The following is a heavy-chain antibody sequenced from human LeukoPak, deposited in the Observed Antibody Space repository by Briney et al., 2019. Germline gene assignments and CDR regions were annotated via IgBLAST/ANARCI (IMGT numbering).Heavy chain of an antibody. J-gene: IGHJ4*02. D-gene: IGHD3-22*01. CDR2: VYTVSSYI. Sequence: GSLRLSCAASGFTFSDYSMNWVRQAPGKGPGWVPSVYTVSSYIYYADSMRGRFTISRDNAKNSLFLQMNSLRAEDTAVYYCARLRRNSDRSDFFYYYDHWGQGTLVTVSS. V-gene: IGHV3-21*01. CDR1: GFTFSDYS. CDR3: ARLRRNSDRSDFFYYYDH.